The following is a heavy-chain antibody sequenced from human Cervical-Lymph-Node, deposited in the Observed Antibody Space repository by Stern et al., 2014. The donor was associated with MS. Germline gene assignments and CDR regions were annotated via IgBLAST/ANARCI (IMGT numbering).Heavy chain of an antibody. CDR2: IIPILGLP. CDR3: ARGVVSNRAAATQHNLFDP. J-gene: IGHJ5*02. CDR1: GGTFISSYA. V-gene: IGHV1-69*09. Sequence: QMQLVQSGAEVKKPGSSVNVSCKASGGTFISSYAITWMRQAPGQGLEWMGRIIPILGLPNYAQKFQGRVTFTADTSTSTTYMELSSLTSEDTAVYYCARGVVSNRAAATQHNLFDPWGQGTLVTVSS. D-gene: IGHD2-15*01.